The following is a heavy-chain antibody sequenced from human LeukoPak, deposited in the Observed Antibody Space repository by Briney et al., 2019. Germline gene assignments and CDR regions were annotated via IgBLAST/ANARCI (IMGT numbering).Heavy chain of an antibody. D-gene: IGHD3-3*01. CDR2: ISYDGSTK. CDR1: GFTFSSYA. CDR3: AGHFGAWHYFDY. J-gene: IGHJ4*02. V-gene: IGHV3-30*04. Sequence: GGSLRLSCAASGFTFSSYAIHWVRQAPGKGLEWVALISYDGSTKYSTDSVKGRFTISRGNSKNTLYLQMNSLRPEDTAVYYCAGHFGAWHYFDYWGQGTLVTVSS.